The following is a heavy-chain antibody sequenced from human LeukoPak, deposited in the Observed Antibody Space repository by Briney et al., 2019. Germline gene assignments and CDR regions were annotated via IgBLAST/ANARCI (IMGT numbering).Heavy chain of an antibody. V-gene: IGHV4-34*01. CDR2: MNPSGST. CDR3: ARGRQDVTMIVVVMTAVSYYLDV. D-gene: IGHD3-22*01. Sequence: SETLSLTCAVYGGSFSGYYWTCIRQTPEKGLEWIGEMNPSGSTSYNPSLKSRATISVDTSKNQFSLKLSSVTAADMAVYYCARGRQDVTMIVVVMTAVSYYLDVWGKGTTVTVS. J-gene: IGHJ6*03. CDR1: GGSFSGYY.